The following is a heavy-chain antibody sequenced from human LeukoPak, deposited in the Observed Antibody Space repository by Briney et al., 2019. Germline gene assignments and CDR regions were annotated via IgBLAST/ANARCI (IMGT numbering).Heavy chain of an antibody. J-gene: IGHJ6*03. CDR1: GGSFSGYY. CDR2: INHSGST. V-gene: IGHV4-34*01. D-gene: IGHD1-1*01. CDR3: ARATQATYYYSYMDV. Sequence: SETLSLTCAVYGGSFSGYYWSWIRQPPGKGLEWIGEINHSGSTNYNPSLKSRVTIAVDTSKNQFSLKMSSVTAADTAVYYCARATQATYYYSYMDVWGKGTTVTVSS.